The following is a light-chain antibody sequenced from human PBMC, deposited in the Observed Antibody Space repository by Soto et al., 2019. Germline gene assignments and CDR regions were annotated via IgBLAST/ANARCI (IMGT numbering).Light chain of an antibody. Sequence: QSALTQPPSASGSPGQSVTISCTGTSSDVGAYKYVSWYQQHPGEAPRLLIYEVTKRPSGVPDRFSGSKSGNTASLSVSGLQSEDEADYYCSSNVGTNKMVFGGGTKLTVL. V-gene: IGLV2-8*01. CDR2: EVT. CDR1: SSDVGAYKY. J-gene: IGLJ2*01. CDR3: SSNVGTNKMV.